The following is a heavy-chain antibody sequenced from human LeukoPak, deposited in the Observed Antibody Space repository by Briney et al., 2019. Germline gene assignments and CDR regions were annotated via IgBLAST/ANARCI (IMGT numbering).Heavy chain of an antibody. J-gene: IGHJ6*02. V-gene: IGHV1-46*01. CDR1: GYTFTSYY. Sequence: ASVKVSCKTSGYTFTSYYIHSVRQAPGQGLEWMGIINPSSGATNYAQKFQGRVTMTRDTSTSTVYMELSSQRSEDTAVYYCARATNFYYYYGMDVWGQGTTVTVSS. CDR3: ARATNFYYYYGMDV. CDR2: INPSSGAT. D-gene: IGHD1-26*01.